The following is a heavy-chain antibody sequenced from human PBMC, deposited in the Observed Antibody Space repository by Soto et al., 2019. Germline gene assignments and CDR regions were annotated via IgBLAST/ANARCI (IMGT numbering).Heavy chain of an antibody. V-gene: IGHV4-4*02. D-gene: IGHD3-9*01. CDR1: GGSISSSHW. CDR2: ISHSGTS. Sequence: QVQLQESGPGLVKPSGTLSLTCAVSGGSISSSHWWTWVRQSPGKGLEYIGEISHSGTSNSNPSLKSPVTLSVDTSNNHFSLTLTSVTAADTAVYYCDRVVLTITRGAFDAWGQGTLVIVSS. CDR3: DRVVLTITRGAFDA. J-gene: IGHJ3*01.